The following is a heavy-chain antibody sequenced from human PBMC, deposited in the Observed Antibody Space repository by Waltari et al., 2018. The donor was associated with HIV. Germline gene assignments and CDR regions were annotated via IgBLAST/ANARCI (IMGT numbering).Heavy chain of an antibody. D-gene: IGHD2-15*01. V-gene: IGHV1-24*01. CDR3: VTLYNESPLYSNF. CDR2: FDPKNGKP. Sequence: QLIQSTSELKRPGASVTISCKVSGYPRSDLSMQWVRQGRGQRLEWMGGFDPKNGKPVYSQRFWGRVSLAEDTSEDTTFLELNRLTSDDTAVYYCVTLYNESPLYSNFWGQGTLVTV. CDR1: GYPRSDLS. J-gene: IGHJ1*01.